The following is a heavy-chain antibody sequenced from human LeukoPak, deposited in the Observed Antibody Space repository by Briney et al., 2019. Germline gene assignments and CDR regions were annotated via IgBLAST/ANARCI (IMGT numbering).Heavy chain of an antibody. D-gene: IGHD6-19*01. V-gene: IGHV3-20*04. Sequence: GGSLRLSCAASGFTFDDYGMSWVRQAPGKGLEWVSGINWNGGSTGYADSVKGRFTISRDNSKNTLYLQINSLRAEDTAIYYCAKDHLPGIVVADRDYWGQGTLVTVSS. CDR2: INWNGGST. CDR3: AKDHLPGIVVADRDY. CDR1: GFTFDDYG. J-gene: IGHJ4*02.